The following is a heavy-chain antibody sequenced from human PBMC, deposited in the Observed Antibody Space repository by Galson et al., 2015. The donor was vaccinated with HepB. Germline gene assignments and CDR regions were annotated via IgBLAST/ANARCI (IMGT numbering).Heavy chain of an antibody. Sequence: SLRLSCAASGFTFSNVWMSWVRQAPGKGLEWVGHIKSKTDGGTTDYAAPVKGRFTISRDDSKNTLFLQMNSLKIEDTAVYYCTTGTWIQLWLPDLWGQGTLVTVSS. CDR3: TTGTWIQLWLPDL. V-gene: IGHV3-15*01. D-gene: IGHD5-18*01. CDR1: GFTFSNVW. CDR2: IKSKTDGGTT. J-gene: IGHJ5*02.